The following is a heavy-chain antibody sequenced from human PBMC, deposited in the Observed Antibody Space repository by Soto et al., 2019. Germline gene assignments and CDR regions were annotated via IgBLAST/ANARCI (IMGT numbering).Heavy chain of an antibody. D-gene: IGHD3-3*01. CDR3: ARRAAIFGVFDP. V-gene: IGHV4-39*01. CDR1: GGSISSSSYY. J-gene: IGHJ5*02. Sequence: KQSQTLSLTCTVSGGSISSSSYYWGWIRQPPGKGLEWIGSIYYSGSTYYNPSLKSRVTISVDTSKNQFSLKLSSVTAADTAVYYCARRAAIFGVFDPWGQGTLVTVSS. CDR2: IYYSGST.